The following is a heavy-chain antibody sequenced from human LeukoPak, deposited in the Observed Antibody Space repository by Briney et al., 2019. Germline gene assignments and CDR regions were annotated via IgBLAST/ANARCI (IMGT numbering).Heavy chain of an antibody. J-gene: IGHJ4*02. D-gene: IGHD2-2*01. V-gene: IGHV3-21*05. CDR2: ITRSAESM. CDR1: GFTFSSYS. CDR3: ARVGRGYCSSTSCYQDY. Sequence: GGSLRLSCAASGFTFSSYSMNWVRQAPGKGPEWVSYITRSAESMYYADSVKGRFTISRDNAKNSLYLQMNSLRAGDTAVYYCARVGRGYCSSTSCYQDYWGQGTLVTVSS.